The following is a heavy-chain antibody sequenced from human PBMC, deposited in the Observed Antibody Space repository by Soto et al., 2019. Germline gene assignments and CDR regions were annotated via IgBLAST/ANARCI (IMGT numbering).Heavy chain of an antibody. CDR2: IKEDGSEK. J-gene: IGHJ4*02. D-gene: IGHD4-17*01. CDR1: GFTFSSYW. V-gene: IGHV3-7*01. Sequence: EVQLVESGGGLVQPGGSLRLSCAASGFTFSSYWMRWVRQAPGKGLEWVASIKEDGSEKYYVDSVKGRFTISRDNARNSLSLQLSSVSVDDMAVYYCARAPNYGDYFNYGGQGTRVTVSS. CDR3: ARAPNYGDYFNY.